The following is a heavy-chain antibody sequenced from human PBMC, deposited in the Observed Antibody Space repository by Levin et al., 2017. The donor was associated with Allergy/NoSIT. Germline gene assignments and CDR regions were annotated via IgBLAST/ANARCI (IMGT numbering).Heavy chain of an antibody. Sequence: QSGGSLRLSCAASGFSFSDYWLTWVRQAPGKGLEWVANIKQDGSEKYYADSVTGRFNISRDNAQKSLYLQMKYLSAEDTAVYYCASPYTSDWVFDMWGPGTMVTVSS. J-gene: IGHJ3*02. CDR2: IKQDGSEK. CDR3: ASPYTSDWVFDM. D-gene: IGHD6-19*01. V-gene: IGHV3-7*01. CDR1: GFSFSDYW.